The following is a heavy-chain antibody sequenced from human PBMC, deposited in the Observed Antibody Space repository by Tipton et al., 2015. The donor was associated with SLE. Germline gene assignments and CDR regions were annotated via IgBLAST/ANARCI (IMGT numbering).Heavy chain of an antibody. CDR1: GFTVSSNY. Sequence: SLRLSCAASGFTVSSNYMSWVRQAPGKGLVWVSVIYSGGNTYYADSVKGRFTISRDNSKNTLYLQMNSLRAEDTAVYYCARGRRKWERSGFEYWGQGNLVTVSS. CDR3: ARGRRKWERSGFEY. D-gene: IGHD1-26*01. J-gene: IGHJ4*02. V-gene: IGHV3-53*01. CDR2: IYSGGNT.